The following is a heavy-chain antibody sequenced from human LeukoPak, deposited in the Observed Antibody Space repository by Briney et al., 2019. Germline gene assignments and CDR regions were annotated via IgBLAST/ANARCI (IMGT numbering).Heavy chain of an antibody. J-gene: IGHJ4*02. CDR3: ARGGYGYSYGYSFDY. Sequence: SETLSLTCTVSGYSITSAYYWGWIRQPPGKGLEWIGSFFLKGSTYYNPSLKSRVTISVDTSKNQFSLKLSSVTAADTAVYYCARGGYGYSYGYSFDYWGQGTLVTVSS. CDR2: FFLKGST. CDR1: GYSITSAYY. D-gene: IGHD5-18*01. V-gene: IGHV4-38-2*02.